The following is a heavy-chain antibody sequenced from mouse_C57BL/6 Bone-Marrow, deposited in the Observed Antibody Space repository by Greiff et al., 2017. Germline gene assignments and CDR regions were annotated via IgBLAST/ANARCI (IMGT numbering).Heavy chain of an antibody. V-gene: IGHV1-80*01. CDR3: ARGTGTLDY. J-gene: IGHJ2*01. CDR1: GYAFRSYW. CDR2: IYPGDGDT. D-gene: IGHD4-1*01. Sequence: QVHVKQSGAELVKPGASVKISCKASGYAFRSYWMNWVKQRPGKGLAWIGQIYPGDGDTNYNGKFKGKATLTADKSSSTAYMQLRILTSDDSAVYFCARGTGTLDYWGQGTTLTVSS.